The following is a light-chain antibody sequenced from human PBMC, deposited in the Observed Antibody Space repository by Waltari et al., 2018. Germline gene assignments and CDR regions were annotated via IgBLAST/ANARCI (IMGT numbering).Light chain of an antibody. Sequence: QSALTQPRSVSGSPGQSITIACAGTSSDVGGYDYVSWYQQYPGKAPKLIIYDVTTRPSGFPDRFSGSKSANTASLTISGLQAEDEADYYCCSYAGSYIYVFGSGTKVTVL. J-gene: IGLJ1*01. CDR1: SSDVGGYDY. CDR3: CSYAGSYIYV. V-gene: IGLV2-11*01. CDR2: DVT.